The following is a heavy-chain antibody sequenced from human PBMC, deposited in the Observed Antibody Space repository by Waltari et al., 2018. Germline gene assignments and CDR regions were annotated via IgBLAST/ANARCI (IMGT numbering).Heavy chain of an antibody. V-gene: IGHV4-59*01. J-gene: IGHJ3*02. CDR3: ARGVGIYYDSSGYHAPHDWDAFDI. D-gene: IGHD3-22*01. CDR2: IYYSGST. CDR1: GGSISSYY. Sequence: QVQLQESGPGLVKPSETLSLTCTVSGGSISSYYWSWIRQPPGKGLEWSGYIYYSGSTNSTPSRKSRVTISVDTSKNQFSLKLSSVPAADTAVYYCARGVGIYYDSSGYHAPHDWDAFDIWGQGTMVTVSS.